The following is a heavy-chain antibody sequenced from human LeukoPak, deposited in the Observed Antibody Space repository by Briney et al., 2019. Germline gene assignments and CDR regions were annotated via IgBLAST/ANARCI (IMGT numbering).Heavy chain of an antibody. D-gene: IGHD3-3*01. Sequence: SETLSLTCTVSGGSISSGGYYWSWIRQHPGKGLEWIGYIYYSGSTYYNPSLKSRVTISVDTSKNQFSLKLSSVTAADTAVYYYSIFCPLGYFDYWGQGTLVTVSS. CDR3: SIFCPLGYFDY. CDR2: IYYSGST. V-gene: IGHV4-31*03. CDR1: GGSISSGGYY. J-gene: IGHJ4*02.